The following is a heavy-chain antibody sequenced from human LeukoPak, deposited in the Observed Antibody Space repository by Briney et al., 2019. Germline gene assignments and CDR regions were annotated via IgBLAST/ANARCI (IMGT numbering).Heavy chain of an antibody. V-gene: IGHV1-18*01. CDR2: ISAYNGNT. Sequence: ASVKVSCKASGYTFTSYAMHWVRQAPGQGLEWMGWISAYNGNTNYAQKLQGRVTMTTDTSTSTAYMELRSLRSDDTAVYYCARTKVEYCSGGSCYLSDAFDIWGQGTMVTVSS. CDR1: GYTFTSYA. D-gene: IGHD2-15*01. CDR3: ARTKVEYCSGGSCYLSDAFDI. J-gene: IGHJ3*02.